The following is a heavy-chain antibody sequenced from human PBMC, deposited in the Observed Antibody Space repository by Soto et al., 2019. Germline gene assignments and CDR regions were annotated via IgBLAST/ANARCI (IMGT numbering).Heavy chain of an antibody. D-gene: IGHD1-7*01. J-gene: IGHJ3*02. CDR2: IIPIFGTA. CDR1: GGTFSSYA. Sequence: SVKVSCKASGGTFSSYAISWVRQAPGQGLEWMGGIIPIFGTANYAQKFQGRVTITADESTSTAYMELSSLRSEDTAVYYCARSPQGTTRVVDIWGQGLMVIFS. V-gene: IGHV1-69*13. CDR3: ARSPQGTTRVVDI.